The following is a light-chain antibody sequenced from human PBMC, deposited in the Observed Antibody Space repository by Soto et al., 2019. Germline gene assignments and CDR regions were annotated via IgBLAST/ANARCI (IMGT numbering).Light chain of an antibody. CDR1: QSASIY. CDR2: KTS. CDR3: QHYNGYPIT. J-gene: IGKJ4*01. Sequence: DIPMTQSPSTLSASVGDRVTITCRASQSASIYLAWYQQKPGRAPKVLIYKTSTLESGVPSRFSGSGSGTEFTLTVSSLQPDDVATYYCQHYNGYPITFGGGTKVEIK. V-gene: IGKV1-5*03.